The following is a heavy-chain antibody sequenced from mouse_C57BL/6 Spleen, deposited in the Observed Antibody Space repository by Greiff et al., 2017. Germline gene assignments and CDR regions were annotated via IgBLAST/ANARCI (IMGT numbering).Heavy chain of an antibody. Sequence: EVKLVESGPGLVKPSQSLSLTCSVTGYSITSGYYWNWIRQFPGNKLEWMGYISYDGSNNYNPSLKNRISITRDTSKNQFFLKLNSVTTEDTATYYCARKSPRVSYWGQGTLVTVSA. J-gene: IGHJ3*01. CDR2: ISYDGSN. CDR1: GYSITSGYY. V-gene: IGHV3-6*01. CDR3: ARKSPRVSY.